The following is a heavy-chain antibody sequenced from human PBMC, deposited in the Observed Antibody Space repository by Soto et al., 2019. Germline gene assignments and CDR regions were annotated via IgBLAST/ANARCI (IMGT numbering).Heavy chain of an antibody. J-gene: IGHJ6*03. CDR3: GRDRWSVRGGSWWEGGGRNA. CDR1: GFTFSSYA. Sequence: QVQLVESGGGVVQPGRSLRLSCAASGFTFSSYAMHWVRQAPGKGLEWVAVISYDGSNKYYADSVKGRFTISRDNSKNTRYLQMTSRKAKDTAVNYVGRDRWSVRGGSWWEGGGRNAWGKGTTVT. V-gene: IGHV3-30-3*01. D-gene: IGHD6-13*01. CDR2: ISYDGSNK.